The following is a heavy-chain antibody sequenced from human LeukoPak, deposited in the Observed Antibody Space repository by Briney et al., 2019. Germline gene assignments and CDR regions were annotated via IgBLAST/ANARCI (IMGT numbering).Heavy chain of an antibody. J-gene: IGHJ4*02. CDR1: GGSFSGYY. CDR2: INHSGST. Sequence: SETLSLTCAVYGGSFSGYYWSWIRQPPGKGLEWIGEINHSGSTNYNPSLKSRVTISVDTSKNQFSLKLSSVTAADTAVYYCARGAGYYDSSGYSDFDYWGQGTLVTVSS. CDR3: ARGAGYYDSSGYSDFDY. V-gene: IGHV4-34*01. D-gene: IGHD3-22*01.